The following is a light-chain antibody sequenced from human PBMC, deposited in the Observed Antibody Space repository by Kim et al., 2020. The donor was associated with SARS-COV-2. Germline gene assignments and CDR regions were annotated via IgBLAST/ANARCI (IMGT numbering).Light chain of an antibody. CDR2: DIS. CDR1: ESLLHTDGKTY. V-gene: IGKV2-29*02. Sequence: QPASISCKSSESLLHTDGKTYLYWYLQKPGQSPKLLMYDISNRFSGVPDRFSGSGSGTDFTPHISRVEAEDVGIYYCLQAIDLYTFGQGTKLEI. CDR3: LQAIDLYT. J-gene: IGKJ2*01.